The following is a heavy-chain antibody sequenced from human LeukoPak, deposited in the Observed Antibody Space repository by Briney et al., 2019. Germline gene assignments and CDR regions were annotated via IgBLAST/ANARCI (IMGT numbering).Heavy chain of an antibody. CDR2: IYSGGST. D-gene: IGHD5-18*01. CDR1: GFTVSSNY. Sequence: GGSLRLSCAASGFTVSSNYMSWVRQAPGKGLEWVSVIYSGGSTYYADSVKGRFTISRHNSKNTLYLQMNSLRAEDTAVYYCATSIQLWFGDAFDIWGQGTMVTVSS. J-gene: IGHJ3*02. CDR3: ATSIQLWFGDAFDI. V-gene: IGHV3-53*04.